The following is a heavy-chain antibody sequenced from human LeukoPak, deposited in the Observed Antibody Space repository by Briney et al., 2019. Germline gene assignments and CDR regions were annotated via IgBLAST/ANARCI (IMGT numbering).Heavy chain of an antibody. V-gene: IGHV3-21*01. CDR1: GFTFSSYS. D-gene: IGHD6-13*01. CDR2: ISSSSSYI. J-gene: IGHJ5*02. CDR3: ARGRAAAANWFDP. Sequence: PGGTLRLSCAASGFTFSSYSMNWVRQAPGKGLEWVSSISSSSSYIYYADSVKSRFTISRDNAKNSLYLQMNSLRAEDTAVYYCARGRAAAANWFDPWGQGTLVTVSS.